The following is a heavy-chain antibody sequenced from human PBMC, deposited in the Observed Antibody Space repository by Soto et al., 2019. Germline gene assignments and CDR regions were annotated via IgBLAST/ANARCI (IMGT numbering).Heavy chain of an antibody. CDR2: ISYDGSNK. D-gene: IGHD3-22*01. V-gene: IGHV3-30-3*01. CDR3: AREYDSWTFQH. J-gene: IGHJ1*01. Sequence: QVQLVESGGGVVQPGRSLRLSCAASGFTFTIYAMHWFRQAPGKGLEWVTLISYDGSNKYYADSVKGRFTISRDNSKNTVYLQMNSLRAEDTAVYYCAREYDSWTFQHLGQGTLVTVSS. CDR1: GFTFTIYA.